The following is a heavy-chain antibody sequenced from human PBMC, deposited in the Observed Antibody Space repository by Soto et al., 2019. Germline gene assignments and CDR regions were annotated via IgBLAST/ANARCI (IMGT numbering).Heavy chain of an antibody. V-gene: IGHV4-39*01. D-gene: IGHD5-18*01. CDR3: ARRPIPSGPGYVEMRSPHFDY. Sequence: KPSETLSLTCTVSGVSISSSNYYWVWIRQPPGKGLEWIGTISNTGSSNYNPSLKTRVTISVHTSKNQFSLKVNSVTAADTSVYYCARRPIPSGPGYVEMRSPHFDYWGQGTLVTVSS. J-gene: IGHJ4*02. CDR2: ISNTGSS. CDR1: GVSISSSNYY.